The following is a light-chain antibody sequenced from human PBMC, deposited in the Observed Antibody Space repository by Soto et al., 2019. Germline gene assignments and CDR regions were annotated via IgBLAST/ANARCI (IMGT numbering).Light chain of an antibody. CDR2: DTS. CDR3: QQYKTYPLT. CDR1: QDISSW. V-gene: IGKV1D-16*01. J-gene: IGKJ4*01. Sequence: DIQMTQSPSSLSASVGDRFTITCRASQDISSWLAWFQQKSGKAPKSLIYDTSSLQSGVPSRFSGSGSGTDFTLTISSLQPEDFATYYCQQYKTYPLTFGGGTKVDIK.